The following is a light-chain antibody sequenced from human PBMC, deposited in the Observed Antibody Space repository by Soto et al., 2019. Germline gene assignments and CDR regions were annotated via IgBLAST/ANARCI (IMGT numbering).Light chain of an antibody. J-gene: IGLJ2*01. Sequence: QSALTQPASVSGSPGQSITISCTGTSSDVGGYNYVSWYQQHPGKAPKLMIYEVSNRHSGVSNRFSGSKSGNTASLTISGLQAEDDADYYCSSYTSSSTLVFGGGTKLTVL. CDR3: SSYTSSSTLV. V-gene: IGLV2-14*01. CDR1: SSDVGGYNY. CDR2: EVS.